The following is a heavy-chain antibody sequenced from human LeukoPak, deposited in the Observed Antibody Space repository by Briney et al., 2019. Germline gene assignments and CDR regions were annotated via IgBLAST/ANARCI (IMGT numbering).Heavy chain of an antibody. V-gene: IGHV4-30-2*01. J-gene: IGHJ4*02. CDR2: IYHSGST. CDR3: ARARYYYDSSGYPPMYYFDY. D-gene: IGHD3-22*01. Sequence: SQTLSLTCAVFGGSISSGGYSWSWIRRPPGKGLEWIGYIYHSGSTYYNPSLKSRVTISVDRSKNQFSLKLSSVTAADTAVYYCARARYYYDSSGYPPMYYFDYWGQGTLVTVSS. CDR1: GGSISSGGYS.